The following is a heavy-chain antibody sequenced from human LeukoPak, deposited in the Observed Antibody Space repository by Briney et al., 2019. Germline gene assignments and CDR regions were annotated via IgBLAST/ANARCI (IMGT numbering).Heavy chain of an antibody. CDR2: ISAYNGNT. CDR3: ARVGDYYGSGSYYFDY. J-gene: IGHJ4*02. D-gene: IGHD3-10*01. Sequence: ASVKVSCKASGYTFTSYGISWVRQAPGQGLERMGWISAYNGNTNYAQKLQGRVTMTTDTSTSTAYIELRSLRSEDTAVYYCARVGDYYGSGSYYFDYWGQGTLVTVSS. CDR1: GYTFTSYG. V-gene: IGHV1-18*01.